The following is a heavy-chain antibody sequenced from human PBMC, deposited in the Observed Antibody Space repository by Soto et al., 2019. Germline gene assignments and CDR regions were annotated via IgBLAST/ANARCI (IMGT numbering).Heavy chain of an antibody. V-gene: IGHV4-59*01. CDR2: IYYSGST. Sequence: SETLSLTCTVSGGSISSYYWSWIRQPPGKGLEWIGYIYYSGSTNYNPSLQSRVTISVDTSKNQFSLKLSSVTAADTAVYYCARVWQLGGGYFDYWGQGTLVTVSS. J-gene: IGHJ4*02. CDR3: ARVWQLGGGYFDY. D-gene: IGHD6-6*01. CDR1: GGSISSYY.